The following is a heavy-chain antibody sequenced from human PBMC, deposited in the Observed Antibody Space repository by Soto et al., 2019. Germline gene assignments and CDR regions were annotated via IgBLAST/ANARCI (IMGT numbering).Heavy chain of an antibody. D-gene: IGHD2-2*02. Sequence: ASVKVSCKASGYMFTTYGISWVRQAPGQGLEWMGWISAYNGNTKYAQKLQGRVTMTTDTSTSTAYMELRSLRSDNTAVYYCARERCSSTSCYKGPFYYYGLDVWGQGTTVTVSS. CDR2: ISAYNGNT. CDR1: GYMFTTYG. J-gene: IGHJ6*02. CDR3: ARERCSSTSCYKGPFYYYGLDV. V-gene: IGHV1-18*01.